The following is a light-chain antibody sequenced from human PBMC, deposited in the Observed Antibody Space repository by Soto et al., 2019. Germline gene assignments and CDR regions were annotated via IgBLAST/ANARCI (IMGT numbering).Light chain of an antibody. J-gene: IGKJ5*01. CDR2: GAT. CDR3: QQRNSWPPTFT. V-gene: IGKV3-15*01. Sequence: IVMTQSPATLSLSPGDSATLSCRASQSVSSNLAWYQQKPGQAPRLLIFGATNRASGIPARSSGSGSGTEFTLNISSLQSEDFAVYYCQQRNSWPPTFTFGQGTRLEIK. CDR1: QSVSSN.